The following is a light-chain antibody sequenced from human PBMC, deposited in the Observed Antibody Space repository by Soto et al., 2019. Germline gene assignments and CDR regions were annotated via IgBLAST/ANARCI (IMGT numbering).Light chain of an antibody. CDR3: AAWDDTLPGYV. Sequence: QSVLPQTPSASGAPGQKVVISCSGSDSDVGTNSVNWCQQVPGAAPKLLIYINNKRPAGVPDRFSGSKSGTSASLAISGLRSEDEADYYCAAWDDTLPGYVFGSGTKVTVL. CDR1: DSDVGTNS. J-gene: IGLJ1*01. CDR2: INN. V-gene: IGLV1-44*01.